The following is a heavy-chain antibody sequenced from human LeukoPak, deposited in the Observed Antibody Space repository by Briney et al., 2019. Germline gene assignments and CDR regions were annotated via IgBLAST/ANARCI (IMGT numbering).Heavy chain of an antibody. V-gene: IGHV1-8*01. CDR2: MNPNSGNT. CDR1: GYTFTSYD. CDR3: ARVRYSSSWTHYYYYGMDV. J-gene: IGHJ6*02. D-gene: IGHD6-13*01. Sequence: GASVKVSCKASGYTFTSYDINWVRQAPGQGLEWMGWMNPNSGNTGYAQKFQGRVTMTRNTSISTAYMELSSLRSEDTAVYYCARVRYSSSWTHYYYYGMDVWGQGTTVTVSS.